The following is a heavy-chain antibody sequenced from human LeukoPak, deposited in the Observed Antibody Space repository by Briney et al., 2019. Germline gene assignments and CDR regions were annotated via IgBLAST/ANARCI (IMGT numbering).Heavy chain of an antibody. CDR3: ARDFSSGWYFDY. D-gene: IGHD6-19*01. Sequence: GGSLRLSCAASGFTVSSNYMSWVRQAPGKGLEWVSMIYSGGSTYYADSVKGRFTISRDNSKNTLYLQMNSLRAEDTAVYYCARDFSSGWYFDYWGQGTLVTVSS. V-gene: IGHV3-66*02. CDR2: IYSGGST. CDR1: GFTVSSNY. J-gene: IGHJ4*02.